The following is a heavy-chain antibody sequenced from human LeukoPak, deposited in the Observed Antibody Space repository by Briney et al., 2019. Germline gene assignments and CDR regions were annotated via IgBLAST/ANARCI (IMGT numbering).Heavy chain of an antibody. D-gene: IGHD3-22*01. Sequence: KAGGSLRLSCAASGFTFSSYWMSWVRQAPGKGLEWIGTIYHSGSTYYNPSLKSRVTISIDTSKNQFSLKLSSVTAADTAVYYCANSWYYLDSSGLPKSDAFDRWGQGTLVTVSS. CDR2: IYHSGST. CDR1: GFTFSSYW. J-gene: IGHJ3*01. V-gene: IGHV4-38-2*01. CDR3: ANSWYYLDSSGLPKSDAFDR.